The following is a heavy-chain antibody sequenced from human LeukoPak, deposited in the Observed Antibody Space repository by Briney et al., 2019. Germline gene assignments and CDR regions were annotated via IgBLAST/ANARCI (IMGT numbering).Heavy chain of an antibody. CDR1: GDSVSSNSAA. Sequence: SQTLSLTCAISGDSVSSNSAAWNWIRQSPSRGLEWLGRTYYRSKWYNDYAVSVKSRITINPDTSRNQFSLQLNSVTPEDTAVYYCARALIAAGAHYFDYWGQGSLVTVSS. CDR3: ARALIAAGAHYFDY. J-gene: IGHJ4*02. D-gene: IGHD6-25*01. CDR2: TYYRSKWYN. V-gene: IGHV6-1*01.